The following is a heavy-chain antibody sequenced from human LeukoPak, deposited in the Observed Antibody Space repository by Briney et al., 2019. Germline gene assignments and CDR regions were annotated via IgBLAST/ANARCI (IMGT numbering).Heavy chain of an antibody. V-gene: IGHV3-48*03. Sequence: GGSLRLSCAASGFTFSSYEMNWVRQAPGKGLEWVSYISSSGSTIYYADSVKGRFTISRDNAKNSLYLQMNSLRAEDTAVYYCARLWSSGSHGWFDPWGQGTLVTVSS. CDR3: ARLWSSGSHGWFDP. CDR2: ISSSGSTI. CDR1: GFTFSSYE. J-gene: IGHJ5*02. D-gene: IGHD3-22*01.